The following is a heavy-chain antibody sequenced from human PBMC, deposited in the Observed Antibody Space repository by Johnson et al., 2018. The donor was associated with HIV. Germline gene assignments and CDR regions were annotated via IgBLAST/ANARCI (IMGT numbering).Heavy chain of an antibody. D-gene: IGHD4-23*01. V-gene: IGHV3-23*01. Sequence: LLSSGGGLVQPGGSLRLSCAASGFTFSSYAMSWVRQAPGKGLEWVSAISGSGGTIYYADSVKGRFSISRDNAKNSLYLQMNSLRAEDTALYYCASQRWKQGDAFDIWGQGTMVTVSS. CDR2: ISGSGGTI. CDR3: ASQRWKQGDAFDI. CDR1: GFTFSSYA. J-gene: IGHJ3*02.